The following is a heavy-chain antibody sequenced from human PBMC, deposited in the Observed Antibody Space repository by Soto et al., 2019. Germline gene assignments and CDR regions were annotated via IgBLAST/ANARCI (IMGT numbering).Heavy chain of an antibody. Sequence: GGSLRLSCTASGFTFSTYWMTWVRQAPGKGLEWVANVNQDGSDKYCGDSVKGRFTISRDNTKNSLYLQMNSLRAEDTAVYYCARAPQYYDFWSGYYRSGDLKLYFDSWGQGTLVTVSS. V-gene: IGHV3-7*03. D-gene: IGHD3-3*01. CDR3: ARAPQYYDFWSGYYRSGDLKLYFDS. CDR1: GFTFSTYW. J-gene: IGHJ4*02. CDR2: VNQDGSDK.